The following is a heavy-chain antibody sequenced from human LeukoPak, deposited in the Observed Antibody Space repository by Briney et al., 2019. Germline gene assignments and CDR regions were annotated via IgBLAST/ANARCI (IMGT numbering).Heavy chain of an antibody. CDR2: ISAYNGNT. J-gene: IGHJ4*02. Sequence: ASVKVSCKTSGYTFTSYYISWVRQAPGQGLEWMAWISAYNGNTKYAQKFQGRVTMTTDTSTSTAYMELRSLRSDDTAVYYCARGPLRFGELLGYFDYWGQGTLVTVSS. D-gene: IGHD3-10*01. CDR3: ARGPLRFGELLGYFDY. V-gene: IGHV1-18*01. CDR1: GYTFTSYY.